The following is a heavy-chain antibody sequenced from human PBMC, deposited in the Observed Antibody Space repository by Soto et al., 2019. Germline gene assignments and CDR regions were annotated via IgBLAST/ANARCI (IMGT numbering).Heavy chain of an antibody. CDR2: ISSSGSTI. CDR1: GFTFSDYY. D-gene: IGHD2-15*01. J-gene: IGHJ6*02. V-gene: IGHV3-11*01. CDR3: ARDKRGCSGGSCYYYYYGMDV. Sequence: GSLRLSCAASGFTFSDYYMSWIRQAPGKGLEWVSYISSSGSTIYYADSVKGRFTISRDNAKNSLYLQMNSLRAEDTAVYYCARDKRGCSGGSCYYYYYGMDVWGQGTTVTVSS.